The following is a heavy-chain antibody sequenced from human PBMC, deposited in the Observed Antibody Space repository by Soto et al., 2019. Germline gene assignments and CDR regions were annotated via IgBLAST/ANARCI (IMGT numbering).Heavy chain of an antibody. D-gene: IGHD4-17*01. CDR1: GGSIRSGGFY. J-gene: IGHJ4*02. V-gene: IGHV4-31*03. Sequence: SETLSLTCTVSGGSIRSGGFYWSWIRQHPGKGLEWIGHIYNSGSTYSNSSLKSRVTISMDTSKNQFSLKLSSVTAADTAVYYCARDDTVKFDYWGQGTLVTVSS. CDR2: IYNSGST. CDR3: ARDDTVKFDY.